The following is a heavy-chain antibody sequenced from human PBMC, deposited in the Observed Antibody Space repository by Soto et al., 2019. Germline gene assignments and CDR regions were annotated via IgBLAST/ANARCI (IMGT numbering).Heavy chain of an antibody. CDR1: GGSISSGDYY. Sequence: QVQLQESGPGLVKPSQTLSLTCTVSGGSISSGDYYWRWIRQHPGKGLEWIGYIYYSGSTYYNPSLKSRVSISVGTAKNQFSLKLSSVTAADTAVYYCARVNFGSPTVRHAFEIWGQGTMVTVSS. CDR2: IYYSGST. D-gene: IGHD4-17*01. V-gene: IGHV4-31*03. J-gene: IGHJ3*02. CDR3: ARVNFGSPTVRHAFEI.